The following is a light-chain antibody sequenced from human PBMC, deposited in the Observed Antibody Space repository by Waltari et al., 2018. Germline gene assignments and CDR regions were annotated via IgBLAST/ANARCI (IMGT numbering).Light chain of an antibody. Sequence: QSVLSQPPSASGTPGQRVTISCSGSSSNLGGNYVYWYQQLPGTAPKLLIYKNNQRPSGVSDRFSGSKSGSSVSLAISGLRSEDEADYYCAAWDDSLSGWVFGGGTKLTVL. CDR3: AAWDDSLSGWV. CDR1: SSNLGGNY. CDR2: KNN. V-gene: IGLV1-47*01. J-gene: IGLJ3*02.